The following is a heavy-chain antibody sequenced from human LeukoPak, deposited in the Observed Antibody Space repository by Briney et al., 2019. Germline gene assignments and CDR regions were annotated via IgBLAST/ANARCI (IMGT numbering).Heavy chain of an antibody. CDR3: ARDNRLYYDSSGYPHAFDI. Sequence: PGGSLRLSCVASGFTFSSYSMNWVRQAPGKGLEWVSSISSSSSYIYYADSVKGRFTISRDNAKNSLYLQMNSLRAEDTAVYYCARDNRLYYDSSGYPHAFDIWGQGTMVTVSS. V-gene: IGHV3-21*01. CDR1: GFTFSSYS. J-gene: IGHJ3*02. CDR2: ISSSSSYI. D-gene: IGHD3-22*01.